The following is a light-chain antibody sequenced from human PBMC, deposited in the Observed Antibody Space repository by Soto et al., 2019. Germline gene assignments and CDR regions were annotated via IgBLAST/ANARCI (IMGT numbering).Light chain of an antibody. CDR3: QQYNSWHPN. J-gene: IGKJ3*01. Sequence: EIVMTQSPATLSVSPGERATLSCRASQSVGSHLAWYQQKPGQGPRLLIYGETTRATGIPARFSGSGSGTEFTLTISSLQSEDSEVYHCQQYNSWHPNFGTGTKVDI. CDR2: GET. CDR1: QSVGSH. V-gene: IGKV3-15*01.